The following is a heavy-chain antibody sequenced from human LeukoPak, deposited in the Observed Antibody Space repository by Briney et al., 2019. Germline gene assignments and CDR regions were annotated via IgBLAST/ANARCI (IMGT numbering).Heavy chain of an antibody. Sequence: GAPLRLSYVASGFIFSTYIMNWVRQAPRGRLELVSYNTSDSTTMNYADSVRGRSIISRDNAKSSLFLQMNSLRDEDTAVYYCARGTATTGGYFQQCSPGTLVTVSS. D-gene: IGHD1-1*01. CDR3: ARGTATTGGYFQQ. CDR2: NTSDSTTM. J-gene: IGHJ1*01. CDR1: GFIFSTYI. V-gene: IGHV3-48*02.